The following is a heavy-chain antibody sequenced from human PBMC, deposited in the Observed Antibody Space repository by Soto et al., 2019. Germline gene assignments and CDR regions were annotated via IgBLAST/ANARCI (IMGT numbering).Heavy chain of an antibody. V-gene: IGHV1-69*13. CDR1: GGTFSSYS. D-gene: IGHD6-6*01. Sequence: GASVNVSCKSSGGTFSSYSISWVRQAPGQGLEWMGGIIPIFGTANYAQKFQGRVTITADESTSTAYMELCSLRSEDTAVYYCATYSSSSLWFDPWGQGTLVTVSS. J-gene: IGHJ5*02. CDR2: IIPIFGTA. CDR3: ATYSSSSLWFDP.